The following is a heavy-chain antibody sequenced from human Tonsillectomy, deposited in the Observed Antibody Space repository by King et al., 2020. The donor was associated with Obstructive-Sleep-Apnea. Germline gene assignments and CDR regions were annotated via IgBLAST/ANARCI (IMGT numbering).Heavy chain of an antibody. Sequence: QLQESGPGLVKPSETLSLTCTVSGGSISTYYWSWIRQPPGKGLEWVGNMYNSGSTNYNPSLKSRVTVSQDTSKNQFSLKLSSVTAADTAVYYCARALTGYYGYWGQGALVTVSS. CDR3: ARALTGYYGY. V-gene: IGHV4-59*01. J-gene: IGHJ4*02. CDR2: MYNSGST. CDR1: GGSISTYY. D-gene: IGHD3-9*01.